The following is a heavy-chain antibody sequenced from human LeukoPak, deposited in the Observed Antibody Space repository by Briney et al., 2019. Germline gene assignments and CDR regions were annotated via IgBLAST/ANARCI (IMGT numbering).Heavy chain of an antibody. Sequence: GGSLRLSCAASGFSISNDWMSWVRQAPGKGLEWVARVKSRSAGETTNYAAPVKGRFTISRDDSKNTLYLQMNSLKTEDTAVYYCTLIQGWGSGSYYRDFWGQGTLVTVSS. J-gene: IGHJ4*02. CDR1: GFSISNDW. CDR3: TLIQGWGSGSYYRDF. V-gene: IGHV3-15*01. D-gene: IGHD3-10*01. CDR2: VKSRSAGETT.